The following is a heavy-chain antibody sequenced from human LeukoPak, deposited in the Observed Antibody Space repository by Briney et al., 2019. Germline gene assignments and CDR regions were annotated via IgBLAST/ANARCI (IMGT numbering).Heavy chain of an antibody. D-gene: IGHD3-10*01. CDR1: GFTFSSYA. J-gene: IGHJ6*02. CDR2: ISGSGGTV. V-gene: IGHV3-23*01. Sequence: PGGSLRLSCAASGFTFSSYAMSWVRQAPGKGLERVSGISGSGGTVYYTDSVQGRFTISRDNARNSLFLQMNSLRDEDTAVYYCARVGRGVYGMDVWGQGTTVTVSS. CDR3: ARVGRGVYGMDV.